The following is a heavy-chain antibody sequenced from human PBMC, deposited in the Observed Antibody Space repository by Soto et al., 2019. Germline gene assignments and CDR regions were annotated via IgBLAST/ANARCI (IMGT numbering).Heavy chain of an antibody. CDR3: ARPVDTAMVTLFDY. CDR2: ISYDGSNK. D-gene: IGHD5-18*01. V-gene: IGHV3-30-3*01. CDR1: GFTFSSYA. J-gene: IGHJ4*01. Sequence: GGSLRLSCAASGFTFSSYAMHWVRQAPGKGLEWVAVISYDGSNKYYADSVKGRFTISRDNSKNTLYLQMNSLRAEDTAVYYCARPVDTAMVTLFDYWGHASLFTFSS.